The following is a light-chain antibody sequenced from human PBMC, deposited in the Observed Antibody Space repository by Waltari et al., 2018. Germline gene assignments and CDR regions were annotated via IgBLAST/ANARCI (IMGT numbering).Light chain of an antibody. CDR3: QQYYSPPLT. CDR2: WAS. CDR1: QSVLNSANNENY. V-gene: IGKV4-1*01. Sequence: DIVMTQSPDSLAVSLGERAASNCKSRQSVLNSANNENYLTWYQKKPGQPPKLLIYWASTRESGVPDRFSGSGSGTDFTLTISSLQAEDVAVYYCQQYYSPPLTFGGGTKVEIK. J-gene: IGKJ4*01.